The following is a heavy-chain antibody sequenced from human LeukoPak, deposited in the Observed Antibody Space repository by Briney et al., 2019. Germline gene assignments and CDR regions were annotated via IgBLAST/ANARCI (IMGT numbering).Heavy chain of an antibody. CDR3: AKSRAPTADPDAFDI. V-gene: IGHV3-30*02. D-gene: IGHD1-14*01. CDR2: IRYGVNKE. Sequence: PGGSLRLSCAASGFTFDDYAMHWVRQAPGKGLEWVAFIRYGVNKEYYADSVKGRFTISRDNPKKSLYLQLNSLKTEDTGVYYCAKSRAPTADPDAFDIWGQGTMVTVSS. J-gene: IGHJ3*02. CDR1: GFTFDDYA.